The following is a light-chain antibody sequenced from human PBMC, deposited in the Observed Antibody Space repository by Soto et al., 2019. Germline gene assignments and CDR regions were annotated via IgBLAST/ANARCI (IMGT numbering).Light chain of an antibody. CDR1: QSISSW. V-gene: IGKV1-5*03. CDR3: QQYNNYFPWT. Sequence: DIQMTQSPSTLSASVGDRVTITCRASQSISSWLDWYQQKPGKAPKLLIYKASSLESGVPSRFSGSGSGTEFSLTISSLQPDDFATYYCQQYNNYFPWTFCQGTKVEI. J-gene: IGKJ1*01. CDR2: KAS.